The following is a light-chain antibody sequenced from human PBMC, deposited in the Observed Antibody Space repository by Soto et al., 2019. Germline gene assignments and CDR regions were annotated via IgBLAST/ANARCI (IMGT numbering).Light chain of an antibody. J-gene: IGLJ3*02. Sequence: QSALTQPASVSGSPGQSITISCTGTSSDVGDYNYVSWYQQHPGKAPKLMIYEVSHRPSGVSNRFSGSKSGNTASLTISGLQAEDGGDYSCSSYTTSSTLGVFGGGTKLTVL. CDR2: EVS. CDR3: SSYTTSSTLGV. V-gene: IGLV2-14*01. CDR1: SSDVGDYNY.